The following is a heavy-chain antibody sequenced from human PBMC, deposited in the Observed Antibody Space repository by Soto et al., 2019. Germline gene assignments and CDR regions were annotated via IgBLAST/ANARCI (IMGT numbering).Heavy chain of an antibody. CDR1: GFTFSSYG. CDR2: IWYDGSNK. D-gene: IGHD2-15*01. V-gene: IGHV3-33*01. J-gene: IGHJ4*02. Sequence: PGGSLRLSCAASGFTFSSYGMHWVRQAPGKGLEWVAVIWYDGSNKYYADSVKGRFTISRDNSKNTLYLQMNSLRAEDTAVYYCASGGSVVVVAANFDYWGQGTLVTVSS. CDR3: ASGGSVVVVAANFDY.